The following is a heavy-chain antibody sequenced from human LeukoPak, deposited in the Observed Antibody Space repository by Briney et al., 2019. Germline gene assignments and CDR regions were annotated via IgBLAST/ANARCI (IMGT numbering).Heavy chain of an antibody. CDR1: GFTFSSSG. Sequence: GGSLRLSCAASGFTFSSSGMHWVRQAPGKGLEGVAVIWFDGRNKYSGDSVKGRFTISRDNSKNTLYLQMNTVSAEDTAIYYCASGGAWNDMEGRPFDYWGQGTLVTVSS. CDR2: IWFDGRNK. V-gene: IGHV3-33*01. J-gene: IGHJ4*02. D-gene: IGHD1-1*01. CDR3: ASGGAWNDMEGRPFDY.